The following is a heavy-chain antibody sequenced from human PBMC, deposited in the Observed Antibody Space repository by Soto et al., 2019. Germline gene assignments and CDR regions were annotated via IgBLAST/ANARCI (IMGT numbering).Heavy chain of an antibody. CDR1: GGSLSSYY. V-gene: IGHV4-59*01. CDR2: IYYSGST. CDR3: ARDRYSSGRYYFDY. D-gene: IGHD6-19*01. J-gene: IGHJ4*02. Sequence: SETLSPTCTVSGGSLSSYYWSWIRQPPGKGLEWIGYIYYSGSTNYNPSLKSRVTISVDTSKNQFSLKLSSVTAADTAVYYSARDRYSSGRYYFDYWGQGTLVTVS.